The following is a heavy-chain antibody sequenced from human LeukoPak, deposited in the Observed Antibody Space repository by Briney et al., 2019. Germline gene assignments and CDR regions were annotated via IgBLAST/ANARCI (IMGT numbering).Heavy chain of an antibody. CDR2: ISSSSSYI. CDR3: ARDRSSSWYGGKRIDY. J-gene: IGHJ4*02. CDR1: GFTFSSYS. Sequence: GGSLRLSCAASGFTFSSYSMNWVRQAPGKGLEWVSSISSSSSYIYYADSVKGRSTISRDNAKNSLYLQMNSLRAEDTAVYYCARDRSSSWYGGKRIDYWGQGTLVTVSS. V-gene: IGHV3-21*01. D-gene: IGHD6-13*01.